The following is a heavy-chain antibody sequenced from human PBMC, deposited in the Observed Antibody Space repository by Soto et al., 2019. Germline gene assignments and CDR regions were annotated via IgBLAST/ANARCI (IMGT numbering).Heavy chain of an antibody. J-gene: IGHJ4*02. D-gene: IGHD6-19*01. Sequence: ASVKVSCKAAGYTFTSYDINWVRQATGQGLEWMGWMNPNSGNTGYAQKFQGRVTMTRNTSISTAYMELSSLRSEDTAVYYSASGVYSSGCYKVDYWGQGTLVTV. V-gene: IGHV1-8*01. CDR2: MNPNSGNT. CDR1: GYTFTSYD. CDR3: ASGVYSSGCYKVDY.